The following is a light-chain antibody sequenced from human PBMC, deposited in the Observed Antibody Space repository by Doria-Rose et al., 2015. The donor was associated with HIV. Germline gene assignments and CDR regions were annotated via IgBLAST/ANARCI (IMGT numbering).Light chain of an antibody. CDR2: DAS. CDR1: QRVKSSY. J-gene: IGKJ5*01. V-gene: IGKV3-20*01. CDR3: QQYGTSRGT. Sequence: TQSPGTLSLSPGERATLSCRASQRVKSSYLAWYQQKPGQAPRLLIYDASTRATGIPDRFSGSGSGTDFTLTISRLEPKYVAVYYCQQYGTSRGTFGQGTRLEIK.